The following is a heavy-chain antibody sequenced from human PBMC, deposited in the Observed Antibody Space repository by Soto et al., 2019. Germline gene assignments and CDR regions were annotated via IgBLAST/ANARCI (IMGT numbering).Heavy chain of an antibody. CDR2: IYYSGST. J-gene: IGHJ6*03. D-gene: IGHD3-10*01. CDR3: ARRMVRGVISSIYYYMDV. V-gene: IGHV4-39*01. Sequence: SETLSLTCTVSGGSISSSSYYWGWIRQPPGKGLEWIGSIYYSGSTYYNPSLKSRVTISVDTSKNQFSLKLSSVTAADTAVYYCARRMVRGVISSIYYYMDVWGKGTTVT. CDR1: GGSISSSSYY.